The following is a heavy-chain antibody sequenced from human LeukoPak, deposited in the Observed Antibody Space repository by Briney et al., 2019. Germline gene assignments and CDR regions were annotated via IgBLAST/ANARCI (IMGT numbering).Heavy chain of an antibody. CDR1: GFTFSSYT. CDR2: ISRRGANT. D-gene: IGHD2-2*03. J-gene: IGHJ3*01. V-gene: IGHV3-23*01. CDR3: AKEMDDFARFDV. Sequence: SGGSLRLSCAASGFTFSSYTMNWVRQAPGKGLQWVSSISRRGANTDYADSVKGRFIISRDNSKNTLYLQMNSLRVEDTAVYYCAKEMDDFARFDVWGQGTMVTVTS.